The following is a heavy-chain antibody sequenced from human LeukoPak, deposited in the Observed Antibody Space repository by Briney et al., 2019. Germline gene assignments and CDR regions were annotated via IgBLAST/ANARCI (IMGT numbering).Heavy chain of an antibody. CDR1: GYTFTSYG. CDR2: ISAYNGNT. CDR3: AREPSYSSSWVDFDY. D-gene: IGHD6-13*01. J-gene: IGHJ4*02. Sequence: GASVKVSCKASGYTFTSYGISWVRQAPGQGLEWMGWISAYNGNTNYAQKLQGRVTMTTDTSTSTAYMELRSLRSDDPAVYYCAREPSYSSSWVDFDYWGQGTLVTVSS. V-gene: IGHV1-18*01.